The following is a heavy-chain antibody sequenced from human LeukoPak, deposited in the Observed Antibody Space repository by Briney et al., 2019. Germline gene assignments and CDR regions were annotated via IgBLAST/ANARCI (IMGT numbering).Heavy chain of an antibody. J-gene: IGHJ6*03. D-gene: IGHD6-13*01. Sequence: PGGSLRLSCAASGFTFSSYGMHWVRQAPGKGLEWVSGISWNSGSIGYADSVKGRFTISRDNAKNSLYLQMNSLRAEDTALYYCAKGSGYSITNYMDVWGKGTTVTISS. CDR3: AKGSGYSITNYMDV. V-gene: IGHV3-9*01. CDR2: ISWNSGSI. CDR1: GFTFSSYG.